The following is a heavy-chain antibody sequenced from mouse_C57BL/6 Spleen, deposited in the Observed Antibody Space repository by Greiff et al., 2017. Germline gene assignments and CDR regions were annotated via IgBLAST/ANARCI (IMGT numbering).Heavy chain of an antibody. J-gene: IGHJ3*01. V-gene: IGHV1-52*01. CDR3: AKGDSSGYVWFAY. CDR2: IDPSDSEP. CDR1: GYTFTSYW. Sequence: QVQLQQPGAELVRPGSSVKLSCKASGYTFTSYWMHWVKQRPIQGLEWIGNIDPSDSEPHYNQKFKDKATLTVDKSSSTAYMQLSSLTSEDSAVYYCAKGDSSGYVWFAYWGQGTLVTVSA. D-gene: IGHD3-2*02.